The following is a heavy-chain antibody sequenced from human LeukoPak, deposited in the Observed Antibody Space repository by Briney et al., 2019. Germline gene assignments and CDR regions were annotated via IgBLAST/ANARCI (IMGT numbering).Heavy chain of an antibody. J-gene: IGHJ3*02. V-gene: IGHV4-4*07. Sequence: SETLSLTCTVSGGSISSYYWSWIRQPAGKGLEWIGRIYTSGSTNYNPSLKSRVTMSVDTSKNQFSLKLSSVTAADTAVYYCARAKLLWFGERAYAFDIWGQGTMVTVSS. CDR1: GGSISSYY. CDR2: IYTSGST. CDR3: ARAKLLWFGERAYAFDI. D-gene: IGHD3-10*01.